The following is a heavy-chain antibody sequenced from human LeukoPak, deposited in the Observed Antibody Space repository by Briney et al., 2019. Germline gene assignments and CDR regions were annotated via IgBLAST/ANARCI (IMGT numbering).Heavy chain of an antibody. D-gene: IGHD5-24*01. V-gene: IGHV4-34*01. CDR1: GGSSSGYY. CDR2: INHSGST. Sequence: PSETLSLTCAVYGGSSSGYYWSWIRQPPGKGLEWIGEINHSGSTNYNPSLKSRVTISVDTSKNQFSLKLTSVTAADTAVYYCASIGMATCNAYHYYYMDVWGKGTTVTVSS. CDR3: ASIGMATCNAYHYYYMDV. J-gene: IGHJ6*03.